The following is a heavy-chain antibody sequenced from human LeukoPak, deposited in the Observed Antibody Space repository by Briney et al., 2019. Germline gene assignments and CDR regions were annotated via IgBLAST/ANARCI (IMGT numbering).Heavy chain of an antibody. CDR3: ARGVAAAGASYYYMDV. CDR1: GFTFSSYW. J-gene: IGHJ6*03. CDR2: IKQDGSEK. D-gene: IGHD6-25*01. Sequence: PGGSLRLSCSASGFTFSSYWMSWVRQAPGKGLEWVANIKQDGSEKYYVDSVKGRFTISRDNAKNSLYLQMNSLRAEDTAVYYCARGVAAAGASYYYMDVWGKGTTVTVSS. V-gene: IGHV3-7*01.